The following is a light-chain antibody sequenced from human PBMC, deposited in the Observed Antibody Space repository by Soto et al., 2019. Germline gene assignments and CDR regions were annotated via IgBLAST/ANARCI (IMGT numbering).Light chain of an antibody. J-gene: IGLJ1*01. V-gene: IGLV1-47*01. CDR2: RNN. Sequence: QSVLTQPTSASGTPGQRVTISCSGSSSNIGSNSVYWYQQLPGTAPKLLIYRNNQRPSGVPDRFSGSKSGTSASLAISGLQSEDEADYYCAAWDDSLSGLYVFGTGTKLTVL. CDR3: AAWDDSLSGLYV. CDR1: SSNIGSNS.